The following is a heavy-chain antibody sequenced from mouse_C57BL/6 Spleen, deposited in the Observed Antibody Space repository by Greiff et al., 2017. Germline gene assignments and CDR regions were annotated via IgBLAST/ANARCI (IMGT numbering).Heavy chain of an antibody. CDR1: GYAFSSYW. V-gene: IGHV1-80*01. D-gene: IGHD1-1*01. CDR2: IYPGDGDT. Sequence: QVQLQQSGAELVKPGASVKISCKASGYAFSSYWMNWVKQRPGKGLEWIGQIYPGDGDTNYNGKFKGKATLTADKSSSTAYMQLSSLTSEDSAVYFCAREGSITTVVANFDYWGQGTTLTVSS. CDR3: AREGSITTVVANFDY. J-gene: IGHJ2*01.